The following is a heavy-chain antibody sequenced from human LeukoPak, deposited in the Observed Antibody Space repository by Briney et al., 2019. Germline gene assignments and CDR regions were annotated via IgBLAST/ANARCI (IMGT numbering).Heavy chain of an antibody. CDR3: ARGRDDFWSGYYERENWFDP. CDR1: GYTFTSYD. D-gene: IGHD3-3*01. V-gene: IGHV1-8*03. J-gene: IGHJ5*02. Sequence: ASVKVSYKASGYTFTSYDINWVRQATGQGLEWMGWMNPNSGNTGYAQKFQGRVTITRNTSISTAYMELSSLRSEDTAVYYCARGRDDFWSGYYERENWFDPWGQGTLVTVSS. CDR2: MNPNSGNT.